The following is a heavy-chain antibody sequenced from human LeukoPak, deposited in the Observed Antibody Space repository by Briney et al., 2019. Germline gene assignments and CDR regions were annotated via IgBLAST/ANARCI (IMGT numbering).Heavy chain of an antibody. CDR3: ARVFTIAAPFDY. CDR1: GFTFSSYS. D-gene: IGHD6-6*01. Sequence: GGSLRLSCAASGFTFSSYSMNWVRQAPGKGLEWVSGISWNSDSIGYADSVKGRFTISRDNAKNSLYLQMNSLRAEDTALYYCARVFTIAAPFDYWGQGTLVTVSS. V-gene: IGHV3-9*01. CDR2: ISWNSDSI. J-gene: IGHJ4*02.